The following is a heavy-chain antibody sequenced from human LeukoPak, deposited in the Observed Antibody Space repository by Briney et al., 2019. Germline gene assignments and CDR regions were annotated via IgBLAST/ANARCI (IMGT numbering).Heavy chain of an antibody. D-gene: IGHD2-15*01. CDR2: IYHSGST. J-gene: IGHJ3*02. CDR1: GYSISSGYY. Sequence: SETLSLTCTVSGYSISSGYYWGWIQQPPGKGLEWIGSIYHSGSTYYNPSLKSRVTISVDTSKNQFSLKLSSVTAADTAVYYCAGCSGGSCYLGNAFDIWGQGTMVTVSS. CDR3: AGCSGGSCYLGNAFDI. V-gene: IGHV4-38-2*02.